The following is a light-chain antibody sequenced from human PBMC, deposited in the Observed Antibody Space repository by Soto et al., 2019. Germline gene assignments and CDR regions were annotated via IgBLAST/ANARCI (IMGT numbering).Light chain of an antibody. CDR2: AAS. V-gene: IGKV3-20*01. J-gene: IGKJ5*01. CDR1: QSVSSTF. Sequence: DIVLTQYPATLSLSPGERATLSCRASQSVSSTFLAWYQQKPGQAPRLLIYAASSRATGIPDRFSGSGSGTDFTLTISRLEPEDFAVYYCQQYGSSPPITFGQGTRLEI. CDR3: QQYGSSPPIT.